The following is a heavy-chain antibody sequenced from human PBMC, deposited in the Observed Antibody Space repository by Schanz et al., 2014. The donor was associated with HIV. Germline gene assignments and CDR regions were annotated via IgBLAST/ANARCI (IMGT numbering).Heavy chain of an antibody. Sequence: EVKLSESGGGLVQPGGSLRLSCVASGFTFSTYAMSWVRQAPGKGLEWVSRINNDGSSTSYADSVKGRFTISRDNAKNTLYLQMNSLRVEDTAVYYCARETVNYYYGMDVWGQGTTVTVSS. CDR3: ARETVNYYYGMDV. V-gene: IGHV3-74*01. J-gene: IGHJ6*02. D-gene: IGHD4-4*01. CDR1: GFTFSTYA. CDR2: INNDGSST.